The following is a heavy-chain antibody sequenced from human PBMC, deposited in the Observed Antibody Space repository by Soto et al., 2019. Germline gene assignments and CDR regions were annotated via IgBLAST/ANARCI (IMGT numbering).Heavy chain of an antibody. CDR2: ISYDGSNK. CDR1: GFTFSSYA. V-gene: IGHV3-30-3*01. J-gene: IGHJ3*02. Sequence: QVQLVESGGGVVQPGRSLRLSCAASGFTFSSYAMHWVRQAPGKGLEWVAVISYDGSNKYYAESVKGRFTISRDNSKNTMDLQMRSVRGEDMAVYYCARGAPPCCSCRSCSSVGVCDIWGQGKMVSVSS. D-gene: IGHD2-15*01. CDR3: ARGAPPCCSCRSCSSVGVCDI.